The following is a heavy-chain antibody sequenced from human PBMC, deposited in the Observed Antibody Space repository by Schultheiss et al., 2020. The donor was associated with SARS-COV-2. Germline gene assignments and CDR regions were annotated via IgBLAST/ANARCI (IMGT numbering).Heavy chain of an antibody. CDR2: IYWDDDK. J-gene: IGHJ4*02. V-gene: IGHV2-5*02. D-gene: IGHD3-22*01. Sequence: SGPTLVKPTQTLTLTCTFSGFSLSTSGVGVGWIRQPPGKALEWLALIYWDDDKRYSPSLKSRLTITKDTSKNQVVLTMTNMDPVDTATYYCVRYESGAYPRWLFDYWGQGTLVTVAS. CDR1: GFSLSTSGVG. CDR3: VRYESGAYPRWLFDY.